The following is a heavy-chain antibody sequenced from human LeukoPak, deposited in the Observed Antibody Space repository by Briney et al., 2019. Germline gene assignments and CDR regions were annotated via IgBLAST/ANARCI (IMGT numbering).Heavy chain of an antibody. D-gene: IGHD3-22*01. CDR1: GFSFSSCS. Sequence: GGSLRLSCAASGFSFSSCSMNWVRQAPGKGLEWVSYTSSSSSHIYYADSVKGRFTISRDNAKNSVYLQMNSLRAEDTAVYYCARDPPYSSSWFDHWGQGSLVTVSS. J-gene: IGHJ5*02. CDR3: ARDPPYSSSWFDH. CDR2: TSSSSSHI. V-gene: IGHV3-21*01.